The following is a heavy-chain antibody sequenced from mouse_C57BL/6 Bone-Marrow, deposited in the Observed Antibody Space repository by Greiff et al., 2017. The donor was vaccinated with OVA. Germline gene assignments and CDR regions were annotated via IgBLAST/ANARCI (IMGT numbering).Heavy chain of an antibody. Sequence: QVQLQQPGAELVKPGASVKLSCKASGYTFTSYWMQWVKQRPGQGLEWIGEIDPSDSYTNYNQQFKGKATLTVAPSSSTAYMHLSSLTSEDSAVYYCARWDYYGSSYPAWFAYWGQGTLVTGSA. J-gene: IGHJ3*01. CDR2: IDPSDSYT. V-gene: IGHV1-50*01. CDR3: ARWDYYGSSYPAWFAY. D-gene: IGHD1-1*01. CDR1: GYTFTSYW.